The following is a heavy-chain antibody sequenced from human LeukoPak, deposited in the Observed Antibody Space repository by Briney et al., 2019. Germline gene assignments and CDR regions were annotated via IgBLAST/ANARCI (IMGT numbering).Heavy chain of an antibody. J-gene: IGHJ3*02. V-gene: IGHV4-4*07. CDR3: ARAYSSSSLGADAFDI. CDR1: GGSISSYY. D-gene: IGHD6-6*01. CDR2: VYTSGST. Sequence: SETLSLTCTVSGGSISSYYWSWIRQPAGKGLEWIGRVYTSGSTNYNPPLKSRVTMSVDTSKNQFSLKLSSVTAADTAVYYCARAYSSSSLGADAFDIWGQGTMVTVSS.